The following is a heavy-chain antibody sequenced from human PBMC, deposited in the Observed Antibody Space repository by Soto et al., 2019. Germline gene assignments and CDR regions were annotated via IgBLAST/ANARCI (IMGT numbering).Heavy chain of an antibody. Sequence: PGGSLRLSCAASGFTFSSYAMSWVRQAPGKGLEWVSAISGSGGSTYYADSVKGRFTISRDNSKNTLYLQMNSLRAEDTAVYYCAKDHWFGEPSAYYYGMDVWGQGTTVTVSS. V-gene: IGHV3-23*01. CDR2: ISGSGGST. D-gene: IGHD3-10*01. CDR1: GFTFSSYA. CDR3: AKDHWFGEPSAYYYGMDV. J-gene: IGHJ6*02.